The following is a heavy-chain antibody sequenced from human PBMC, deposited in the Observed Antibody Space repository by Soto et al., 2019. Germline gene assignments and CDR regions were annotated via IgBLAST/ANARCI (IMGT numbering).Heavy chain of an antibody. Sequence: QVQLQESGPGLVKPSQTLSLTCTVSGGSISSGGYCWSWIRQHPGKGLEWIGYIYYSGSTYYNPSLKSRVTISVDTSKNQFSLKLSSVTAADTAVYYCASGRSCYTCGANWFDPWGQGTLVTVSS. J-gene: IGHJ5*02. V-gene: IGHV4-31*03. CDR2: IYYSGST. CDR1: GGSISSGGYC. CDR3: ASGRSCYTCGANWFDP. D-gene: IGHD2-2*02.